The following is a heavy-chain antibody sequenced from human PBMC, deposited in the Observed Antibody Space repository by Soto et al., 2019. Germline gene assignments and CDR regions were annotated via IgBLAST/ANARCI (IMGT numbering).Heavy chain of an antibody. CDR2: TYYRSRWYN. V-gene: IGHV6-1*01. Sequence: PSQTLSLTCAISGDSASGNSAAWNCIRLSPSRGLEWLARTYYRSRWYNDYAVSVRSRITVNADTSKNQFSLQLTSVTPEDTAIYYCAGTTSHHTIYMDVWGRGTTVTXSS. CDR1: GDSASGNSAA. D-gene: IGHD1-1*01. CDR3: AGTTSHHTIYMDV. J-gene: IGHJ6*03.